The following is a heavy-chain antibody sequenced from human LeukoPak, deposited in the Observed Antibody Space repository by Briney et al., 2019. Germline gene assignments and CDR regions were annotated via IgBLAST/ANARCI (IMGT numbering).Heavy chain of an antibody. CDR2: IKQDGSEK. CDR3: ARYSSSWHAYDI. V-gene: IGHV3-7*05. Sequence: PGGSLRLSCAASGFTFSSYWMSWVRQAPGKGLQWVANIKQDGSEKYYVDSVKGRFTISRDNAKNSLSPQMNSLRAEDTAVYYCARYSSSWHAYDIWGQGTMATVSA. CDR1: GFTFSSYW. D-gene: IGHD6-13*01. J-gene: IGHJ3*02.